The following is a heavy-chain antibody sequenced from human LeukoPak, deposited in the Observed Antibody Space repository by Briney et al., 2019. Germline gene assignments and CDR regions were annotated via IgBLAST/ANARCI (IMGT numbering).Heavy chain of an antibody. CDR3: TRRYYHDSSGNFQRDY. CDR1: GFTFSGSA. Sequence: GRSLRLSCAASGFTFSGSAMHWVRQASGKGLEWVGRIRSRANSYATSYGASVKGRFIISRDDSKNTAYLQMNSLKTEDTAVYFCTRRYYHDSSGNFQRDYWGQGTLVTVSS. V-gene: IGHV3-73*01. D-gene: IGHD3-22*01. CDR2: IRSRANSYAT. J-gene: IGHJ4*02.